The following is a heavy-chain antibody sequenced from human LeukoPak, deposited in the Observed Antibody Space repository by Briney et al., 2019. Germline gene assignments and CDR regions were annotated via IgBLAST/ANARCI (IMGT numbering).Heavy chain of an antibody. V-gene: IGHV4-34*01. CDR1: GGPFSGYY. CDR3: ARAGAIFDY. CDR2: INHSGST. D-gene: IGHD1-26*01. Sequence: PSETLSLTCAVYGGPFSGYYWSWIRQPPGKGLEWIGEINHSGSTNYNPSLKSRVTISVDTSKNQFSLKLSSVTAADTAVYYCARAGAIFDYWGQGTLVTVSS. J-gene: IGHJ4*02.